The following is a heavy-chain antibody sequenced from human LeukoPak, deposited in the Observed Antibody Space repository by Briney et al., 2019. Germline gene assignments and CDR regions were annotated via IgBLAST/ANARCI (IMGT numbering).Heavy chain of an antibody. Sequence: PGGSLRLSCAASGFTFSSYDMHWVRQVTGKGLEWVSAIGTAGDTYYPGSVKGRFTISRENAKNSLYLQMNSLRAEDTAVYYCARDIGSGSYSFDYWGQGTLVTVSS. J-gene: IGHJ4*02. D-gene: IGHD3-10*01. CDR2: IGTAGDT. CDR1: GFTFSSYD. V-gene: IGHV3-13*01. CDR3: ARDIGSGSYSFDY.